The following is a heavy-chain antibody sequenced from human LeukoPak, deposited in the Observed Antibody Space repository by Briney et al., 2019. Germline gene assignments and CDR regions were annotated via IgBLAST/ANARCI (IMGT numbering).Heavy chain of an antibody. CDR2: TSYRSKWYN. J-gene: IGHJ4*02. Sequence: SQTLSLTCAISGDSVSTNSVAWNWIRQSPSRGLEWLGRTSYRSKWYNDYAVSVKSRITITPDTSKNQFSLQLNSVTPEDTAVYYCAREAEITRFDYWGQGTLLTVSS. CDR3: AREAEITRFDY. D-gene: IGHD5-24*01. V-gene: IGHV6-1*01. CDR1: GDSVSTNSVA.